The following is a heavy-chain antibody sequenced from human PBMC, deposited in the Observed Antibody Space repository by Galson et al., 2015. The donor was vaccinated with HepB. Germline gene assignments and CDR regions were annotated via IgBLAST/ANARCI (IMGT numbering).Heavy chain of an antibody. J-gene: IGHJ4*02. V-gene: IGHV3-21*01. Sequence: SLRLSCAASGFTFSSYSMNWDRQAPGKGLEWVSSISSSSSYIYYADSVKGRFTISRGNAKNSLYLQMNSLRAEDTAVYYCARAGRHDYGDPWVSYWGQGTLVTVSS. CDR1: GFTFSSYS. D-gene: IGHD4-17*01. CDR3: ARAGRHDYGDPWVSY. CDR2: ISSSSSYI.